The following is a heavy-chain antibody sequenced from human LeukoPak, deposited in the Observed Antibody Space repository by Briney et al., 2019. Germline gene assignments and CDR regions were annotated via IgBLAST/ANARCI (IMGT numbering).Heavy chain of an antibody. J-gene: IGHJ5*02. D-gene: IGHD2-2*02. CDR3: ARIVLGYCSSTSCYTWFDP. Sequence: SETLPLTCTVSGGSINSSSYYWGWIRQPPGKGLEWIGSIYYSGSTYYNPSLKSRVTISVDTSKNQFSLKLSSVTAADTAVYYCARIVLGYCSSTSCYTWFDPWGQGTLVTVSS. V-gene: IGHV4-39*01. CDR2: IYYSGST. CDR1: GGSINSSSYY.